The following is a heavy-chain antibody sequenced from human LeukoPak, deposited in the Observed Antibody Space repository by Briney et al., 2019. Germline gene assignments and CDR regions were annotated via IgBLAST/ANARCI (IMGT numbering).Heavy chain of an antibody. J-gene: IGHJ4*02. CDR3: ARGRPRYCSSTSCYKTPLFDY. CDR2: INPNSGGT. Sequence: ASVKVSCKASGYTFTGYYMHWVRQAPGQGLEWMGWINPNSGGTNYAQKFQGRVTMTRDTSISTAYIELSRLRSDDTAVYYCARGRPRYCSSTSCYKTPLFDYWGQGTLVTVSS. CDR1: GYTFTGYY. V-gene: IGHV1-2*02. D-gene: IGHD2-2*02.